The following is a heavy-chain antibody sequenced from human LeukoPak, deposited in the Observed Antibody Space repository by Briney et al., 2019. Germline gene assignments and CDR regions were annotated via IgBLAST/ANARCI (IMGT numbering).Heavy chain of an antibody. CDR3: ARGHYYGMDV. Sequence: GGSLILSCAASGFTFSNYWMHWVRQAPGKGLVWVSRIDTDGSGTAYADSVKGRLTISRDNDKNTLYLQVNSLRAEDTAVYYCARGHYYGMDVWGQGTTVTVSS. V-gene: IGHV3-74*01. CDR2: IDTDGSGT. J-gene: IGHJ6*02. CDR1: GFTFSNYW.